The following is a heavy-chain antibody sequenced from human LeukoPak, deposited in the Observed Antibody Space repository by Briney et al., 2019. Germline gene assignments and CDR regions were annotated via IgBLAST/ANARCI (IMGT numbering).Heavy chain of an antibody. D-gene: IGHD6-13*01. CDR3: ARAPRVSRDFDY. V-gene: IGHV4-39*01. J-gene: IGHJ4*02. CDR2: IYYSGST. CDR1: GGSISSSSDY. Sequence: PSETRSLTCTVSGGSISSSSDYWGWIRQPPGKGLEWIGSIYYSGSTYYNPSLKGRVTISVDTFKNQFSLKLSSVTAADTAVYYCARAPRVSRDFDYWGQGTLVTVSS.